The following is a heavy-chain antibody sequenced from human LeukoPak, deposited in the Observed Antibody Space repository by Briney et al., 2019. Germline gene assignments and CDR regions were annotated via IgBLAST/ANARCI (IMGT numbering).Heavy chain of an antibody. CDR1: GFTFNGYW. Sequence: GGSLRLSCAASGFTFNGYWMSWVRQAPGKGLEWVSAINGGGGNTYYTNSVKGRFTISRDNSKNTLYLQMNSLRAEDTAVYYCAKDRSGSFPNWFDPWGQGTLVTVSS. V-gene: IGHV3-23*01. D-gene: IGHD3-10*01. CDR2: INGGGGNT. J-gene: IGHJ5*02. CDR3: AKDRSGSFPNWFDP.